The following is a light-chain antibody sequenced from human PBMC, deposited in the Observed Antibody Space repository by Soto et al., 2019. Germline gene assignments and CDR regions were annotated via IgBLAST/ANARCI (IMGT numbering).Light chain of an antibody. V-gene: IGKV3-15*01. CDR1: QSVSPK. J-gene: IGKJ5*01. CDR3: QQYSNRHTFT. CDR2: DTS. Sequence: EMLMTQFPSTLSVSPGERATLSCGASQSVSPKLAWYQQKPGQAPRLLIYDTSTRATGIPARFSGSGSGTEYTPTISTLKSEDSAVYYCQQYSNRHTFTFGPGTRLEIK.